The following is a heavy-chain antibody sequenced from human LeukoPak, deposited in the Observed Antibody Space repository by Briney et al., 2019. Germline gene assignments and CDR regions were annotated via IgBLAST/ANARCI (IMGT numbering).Heavy chain of an antibody. J-gene: IGHJ4*02. CDR2: IIPIFGTA. CDR3: ARELSSSVV. D-gene: IGHD6-6*01. CDR1: GYTFTSYD. Sequence: ASVKVSCKASGYTFTSYDINWVRQATGQGLEWMGRIIPIFGTANYAQKFQGRVTITTDESTSTAYMELSSLRSEDTAVYYCARELSSSVVWGQGTLVTVSS. V-gene: IGHV1-69*05.